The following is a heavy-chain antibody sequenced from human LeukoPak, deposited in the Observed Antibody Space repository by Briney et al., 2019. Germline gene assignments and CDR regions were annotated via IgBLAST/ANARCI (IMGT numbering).Heavy chain of an antibody. CDR3: ARQTYCGGDCYSQPYYFDY. V-gene: IGHV4-39*01. J-gene: IGHJ4*02. D-gene: IGHD2-21*02. CDR2: IYYSGST. Sequence: PSETLSLTCTVSGGSISSSSYYWGWIRQPPGKGLGWIGSIYYSGSTYYNPSLKSRVTISVDTSKNQFSLKLSSVTAADTAVYYCARQTYCGGDCYSQPYYFDYWGQGTLVTVSS. CDR1: GGSISSSSYY.